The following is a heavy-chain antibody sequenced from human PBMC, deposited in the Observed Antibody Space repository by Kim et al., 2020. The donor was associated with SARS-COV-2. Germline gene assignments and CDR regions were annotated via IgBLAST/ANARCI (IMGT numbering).Heavy chain of an antibody. CDR3: ARVTIGLERAEDFDY. CDR2: INPNSGGT. J-gene: IGHJ4*02. V-gene: IGHV1-2*06. CDR1: GYTFTGYY. D-gene: IGHD4-17*01. Sequence: ASVKVSCKASGYTFTGYYMHWVRQAPGQGLEWMGRINPNSGGTNYAQKFQGRVTMTRDTSISTAYMELSRLRSDDTAVYYCARVTIGLERAEDFDYWGQGTLVTVSS.